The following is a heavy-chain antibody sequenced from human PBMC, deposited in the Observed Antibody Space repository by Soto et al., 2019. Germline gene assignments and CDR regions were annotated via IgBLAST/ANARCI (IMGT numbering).Heavy chain of an antibody. CDR2: ISWNSGSI. V-gene: IGHV3-9*01. CDR1: GFTFDDYA. D-gene: IGHD6-19*01. Sequence: LRLSCAASGFTFDDYAMHWVRQAPGKGLEWVSGISWNSGSIGYADSVKGRFTISRDNAKNSLYLQMNSLRAEDTALYYCAKDIQSSGWYSVVGYYYYYYGMDVWGQGTTVTVSS. J-gene: IGHJ6*02. CDR3: AKDIQSSGWYSVVGYYYYYYGMDV.